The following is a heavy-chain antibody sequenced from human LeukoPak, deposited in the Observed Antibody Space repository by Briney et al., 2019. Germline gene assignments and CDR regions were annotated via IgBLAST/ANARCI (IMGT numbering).Heavy chain of an antibody. V-gene: IGHV3-20*04. Sequence: PGGSLRLSCATSVFIFDHFGMNWVRQVPGKGLEWVSGINWDSTSTNYVDSVRGRFTISRDNAKNSLYLQMNSLRVGDTAFYYCARDLKYCTGGMCYFTAVADSWGQGTLVTVSS. CDR2: INWDSTST. J-gene: IGHJ4*02. D-gene: IGHD2-8*02. CDR3: ARDLKYCTGGMCYFTAVADS. CDR1: VFIFDHFG.